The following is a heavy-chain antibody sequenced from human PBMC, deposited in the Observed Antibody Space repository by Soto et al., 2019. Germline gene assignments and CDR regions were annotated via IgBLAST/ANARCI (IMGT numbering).Heavy chain of an antibody. V-gene: IGHV3-30-3*01. CDR2: ISYDGDNT. J-gene: IGHJ6*02. CDR1: GFTFSDYA. CDR3: ARETTYYYGSGSYPYYGMDA. Sequence: GGSLRLSCAASGFTFSDYAMHWVRQAPGKGLEWVAIISYDGDNTYYADSVKGRFTISRDNSKNTLYLQMNSLRAEDTAVYYCARETTYYYGSGSYPYYGMDAWGQGTTVTVSS. D-gene: IGHD3-10*01.